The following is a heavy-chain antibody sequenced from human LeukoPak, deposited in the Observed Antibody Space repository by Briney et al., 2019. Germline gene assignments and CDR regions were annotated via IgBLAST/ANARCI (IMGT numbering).Heavy chain of an antibody. CDR1: GGSVSSYY. CDR3: ARDGAISSASFFDY. D-gene: IGHD1-26*01. V-gene: IGHV4-4*08. J-gene: IGHJ4*01. Sequence: PSETLTLACSVSGGSVSSYYWSWIRQSPGKGLEWIGYIHNSGRTNYNPSLKSRVTRFVDTAKNQVSLRMSCVRAADTAVYYCARDGAISSASFFDYWG. CDR2: IHNSGRT.